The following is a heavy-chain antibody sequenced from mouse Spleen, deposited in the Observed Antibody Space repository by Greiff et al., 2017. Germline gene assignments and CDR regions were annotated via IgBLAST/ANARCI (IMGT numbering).Heavy chain of an antibody. D-gene: IGHD1-1*01. CDR2: IDPEDGDT. CDR1: GFNIKDYY. J-gene: IGHJ1*03. Sequence: VQLQQSGAELVRPGASVKLSCTASGFNIKDYYMHWVKQRPEQGLEWIGRIDPEDGDTEYAPKFQGKATMTADTSSNTAYLQLSSLTSEDTAVYYCTDYYGSSSWYFDVWGTGTTVTVSS. CDR3: TDYYGSSSWYFDV. V-gene: IGHV14-1*01.